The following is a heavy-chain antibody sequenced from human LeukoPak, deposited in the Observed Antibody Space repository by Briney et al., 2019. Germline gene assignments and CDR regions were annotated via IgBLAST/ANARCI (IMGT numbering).Heavy chain of an antibody. J-gene: IGHJ3*02. Sequence: ASVKVSCKASGGTFSSYAISWVRQAPGQGLEWMGGIIPIFGTTNYAQKFQGRVTITTDESTSTAYMELSSLKASDTAMYYCASPPMVRGVYAFDIWGQGTMVTVSS. CDR2: IIPIFGTT. CDR3: ASPPMVRGVYAFDI. CDR1: GGTFSSYA. D-gene: IGHD3-10*01. V-gene: IGHV1-69*05.